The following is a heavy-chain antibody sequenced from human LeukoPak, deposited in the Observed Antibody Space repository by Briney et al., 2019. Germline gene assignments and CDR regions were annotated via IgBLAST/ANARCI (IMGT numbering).Heavy chain of an antibody. CDR2: IYSDNT. CDR1: GFTVSSNS. J-gene: IGHJ5*02. Sequence: GGSLRLSCTVSGFTVSSNSMSWVRQAPGKGLEWVSFIYSDNTHYSDSVKGRFTISRDNSKNTLYLQMNSLRAEDTAVYYCARRRITMVRGVPTPLHWFDPWGQGTLVTVSS. D-gene: IGHD3-10*01. V-gene: IGHV3-53*01. CDR3: ARRRITMVRGVPTPLHWFDP.